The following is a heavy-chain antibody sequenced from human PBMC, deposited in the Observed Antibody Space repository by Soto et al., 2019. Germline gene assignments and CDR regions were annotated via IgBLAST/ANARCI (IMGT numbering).Heavy chain of an antibody. V-gene: IGHV4-59*01. D-gene: IGHD3-22*01. J-gene: IGHJ3*02. Sequence: SETLSLTCTVSGGSISSYYWSWIRQPPGKGLEWIGYIYYSGSTNYNPSLKSRVTISVDTSKNQFSLKLSSVTAADTAVYYCARGGYYDSSGYYRHAFDIWGQGTMVTVS. CDR2: IYYSGST. CDR1: GGSISSYY. CDR3: ARGGYYDSSGYYRHAFDI.